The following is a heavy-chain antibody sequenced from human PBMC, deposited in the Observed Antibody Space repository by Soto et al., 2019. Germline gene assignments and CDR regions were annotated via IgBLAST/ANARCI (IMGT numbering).Heavy chain of an antibody. Sequence: SETLSLTCTVSGGSISSYYWSWIRQPPGKGLEWIGYIYYSGSTNYNPSLKGRVTISVDTSKNQFSLKLSSVTAADTAVYYCARDGPHCSGGSCYSPGWFDPWGQGTLVTVPQ. V-gene: IGHV4-59*01. CDR2: IYYSGST. J-gene: IGHJ5*02. D-gene: IGHD2-15*01. CDR1: GGSISSYY. CDR3: ARDGPHCSGGSCYSPGWFDP.